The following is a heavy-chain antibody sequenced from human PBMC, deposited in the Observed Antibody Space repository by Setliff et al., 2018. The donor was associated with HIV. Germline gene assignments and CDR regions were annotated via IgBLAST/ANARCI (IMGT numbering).Heavy chain of an antibody. J-gene: IGHJ4*02. V-gene: IGHV1-24*01. CDR2: FDPEDGET. CDR3: ATFYNSGSLTSFDY. Sequence: ASVKVSCKISGYTLAELSMHWVRQAPGKGLEWMGGFDPEDGETIYAQKFQGRVSMTEEKSTDTAYMELSSLRSDDTAVYYCATFYNSGSLTSFDYWGQGTVVTVSS. CDR1: GYTLAELS. D-gene: IGHD3-10*01.